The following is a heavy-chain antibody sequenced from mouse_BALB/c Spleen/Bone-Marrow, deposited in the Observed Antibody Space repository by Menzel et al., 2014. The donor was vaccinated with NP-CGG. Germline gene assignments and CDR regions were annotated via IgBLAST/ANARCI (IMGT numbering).Heavy chain of an antibody. Sequence: VKLQESGPELVKPGASVRISCKASGYTFTSYYIHWVKQRPGQGLEWIGWIYPGNVDTKYNEKFKGKATLTADKSSSTAYMQLSSLTSEDSAVYFCARGGSANWEGFAYWGQGTLATVSA. V-gene: IGHV1S56*01. J-gene: IGHJ3*01. CDR2: IYPGNVDT. D-gene: IGHD4-1*01. CDR1: GYTFTSYY. CDR3: ARGGSANWEGFAY.